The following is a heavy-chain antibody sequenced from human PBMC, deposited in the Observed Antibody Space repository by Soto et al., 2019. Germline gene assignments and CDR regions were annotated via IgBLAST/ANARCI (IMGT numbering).Heavy chain of an antibody. CDR1: GGSISSYY. CDR3: ARADRGYHRGNWFDP. D-gene: IGHD3-22*01. V-gene: IGHV4-59*01. Sequence: SETLSLTCTVSGGSISSYYWSWIRQPPGKGLEWIGYIYYSGSTNYNPSLKSRVTISVDTSKNQFSLKLSSVTAADTAVYYCARADRGYHRGNWFDPWGQGTLVTVSS. J-gene: IGHJ5*02. CDR2: IYYSGST.